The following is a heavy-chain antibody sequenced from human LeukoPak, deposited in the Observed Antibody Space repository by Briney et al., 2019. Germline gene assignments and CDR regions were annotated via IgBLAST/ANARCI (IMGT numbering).Heavy chain of an antibody. CDR3: AKKVDGSSGFYYYGMDV. Sequence: SGGSLRLSCAASGFTFSSYAMSWVRQAPGKGLEWVSAISGSGGSTYYADSVKGRFTISRDNSKNTLYLQMNSLRAEDTAVYYCAKKVDGSSGFYYYGMDVWGKGTTVTVPS. V-gene: IGHV3-23*01. D-gene: IGHD6-6*01. CDR2: ISGSGGST. J-gene: IGHJ6*04. CDR1: GFTFSSYA.